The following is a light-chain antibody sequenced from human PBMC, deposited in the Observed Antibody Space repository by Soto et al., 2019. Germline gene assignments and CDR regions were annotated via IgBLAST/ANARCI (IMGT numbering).Light chain of an antibody. CDR3: QQYNDWPIT. Sequence: DIQMTQSPSSLSASVEDRVIITCRASQSISNHLNWYQQKPGKAPKLLIFAASSLQSGVPSRFSGSRSGPDFTLTISSLQSEDFAVYYCQQYNDWPITFGQGTRLEIK. CDR2: AAS. V-gene: IGKV1-39*01. J-gene: IGKJ5*01. CDR1: QSISNH.